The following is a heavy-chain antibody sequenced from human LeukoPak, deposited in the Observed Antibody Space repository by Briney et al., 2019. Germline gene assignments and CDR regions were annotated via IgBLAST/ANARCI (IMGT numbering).Heavy chain of an antibody. CDR2: ISHSGGNT. V-gene: IGHV3-23*01. Sequence: AGGSLRLSCAASGFTSSNYAMSWVRQAPGKGLEWVSTISHSGGNTKYADSVKGRFTISRDNSKNTLYLQMNSLRAEDTAAYYCAKDHGDYDFDYWGQGTLVTVSS. CDR1: GFTSSNYA. J-gene: IGHJ4*02. CDR3: AKDHGDYDFDY. D-gene: IGHD4-17*01.